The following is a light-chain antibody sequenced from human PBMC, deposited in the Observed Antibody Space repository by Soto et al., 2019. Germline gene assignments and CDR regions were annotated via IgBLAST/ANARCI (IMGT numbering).Light chain of an antibody. V-gene: IGLV2-11*01. CDR1: SSDVGAYNY. Sequence: QSALTQPRSVSGSPGQSVTISCTGTSSDVGAYNYVSWYHQHPGKAPKFMIYDVSKRPSGVPDRFSGSKSGNTASLTISGLQAEDEADYYCCSYAGTYSYVFGTGTKSPS. J-gene: IGLJ1*01. CDR2: DVS. CDR3: CSYAGTYSYV.